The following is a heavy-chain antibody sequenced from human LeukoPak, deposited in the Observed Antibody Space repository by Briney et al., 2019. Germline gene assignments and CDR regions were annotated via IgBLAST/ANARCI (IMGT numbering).Heavy chain of an antibody. CDR3: ARIPYYDFWSGSVLDP. CDR1: GFTFSSYS. J-gene: IGHJ5*02. D-gene: IGHD3-3*01. CDR2: ISSSSSYI. Sequence: GGSLGLSCAASGFTFSSYSMNWVRQAPGKGLEWVSSISSSSSYIYYADSVKGRFTISRDNAKNSLYLQMNSLRAEDTAVYYCARIPYYDFWSGSVLDPWGQGTLVTVSS. V-gene: IGHV3-21*01.